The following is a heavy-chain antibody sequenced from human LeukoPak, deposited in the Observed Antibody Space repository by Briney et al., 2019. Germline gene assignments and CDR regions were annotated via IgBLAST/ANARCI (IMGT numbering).Heavy chain of an antibody. CDR2: ISETGRKK. CDR3: AKDHDNTDYYYYFAS. Sequence: GGSLRISCAASGFSFDAYAMSWVRQAPGKGLEWVSGISETGRKKSHTDSVKGRFTISRNNSKNTLHLKMNRLRAEDTALYYCAKDHDNTDYYYYFASWGQGTLVTVSS. J-gene: IGHJ4*02. CDR1: GFSFDAYA. D-gene: IGHD2-21*02. V-gene: IGHV3-23*01.